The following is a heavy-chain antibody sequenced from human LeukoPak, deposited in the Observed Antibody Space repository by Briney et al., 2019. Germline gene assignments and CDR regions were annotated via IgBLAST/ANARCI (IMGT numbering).Heavy chain of an antibody. D-gene: IGHD3-16*01. Sequence: GGSLRLSCAASGFAFSSYAMSWVRQAPGKGLEWVSAISGSGGSTYYADSVKGRFTISRDNSKNTLYLQMNSLRAEDRAVYYCAKDRNPYLGDFDYWGQGTLVTVSS. J-gene: IGHJ4*02. V-gene: IGHV3-23*01. CDR2: ISGSGGST. CDR1: GFAFSSYA. CDR3: AKDRNPYLGDFDY.